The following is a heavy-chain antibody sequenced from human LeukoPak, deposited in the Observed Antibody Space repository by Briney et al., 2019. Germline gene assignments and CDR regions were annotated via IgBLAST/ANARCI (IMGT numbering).Heavy chain of an antibody. CDR2: IYYSGST. V-gene: IGHV4-39*07. D-gene: IGHD6-19*01. CDR1: GGSISSYY. CDR3: ARVVAVAGTSEYFQH. Sequence: PSETLSLTCTVSGGSISSYYWGWIRQPPGKGLEWIGSIYYSGSTYYNPSLKSRVTISVDTSKNQFSLKLSSVTAADTAVYYCARVVAVAGTSEYFQHWGQGTLVTVSS. J-gene: IGHJ1*01.